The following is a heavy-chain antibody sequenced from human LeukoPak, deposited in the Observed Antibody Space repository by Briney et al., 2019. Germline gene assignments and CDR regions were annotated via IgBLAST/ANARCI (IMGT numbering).Heavy chain of an antibody. V-gene: IGHV3-74*01. Sequence: GGSMRLSCAASGFTFSSHWMHWVRQAPGKGLVWVSRINSDGSSTNYADAVKGRFTVSRDNAKNTLYLQMNSLRVDDTAVYYCARDRGGAESHGFDAFDLWGQGTIVTVSS. D-gene: IGHD2-15*01. CDR1: GFTFSSHW. CDR2: INSDGSST. J-gene: IGHJ3*01. CDR3: ARDRGGAESHGFDAFDL.